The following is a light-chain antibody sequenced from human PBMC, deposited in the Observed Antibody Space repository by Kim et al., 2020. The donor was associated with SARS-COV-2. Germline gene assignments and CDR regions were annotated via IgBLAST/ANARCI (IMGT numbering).Light chain of an antibody. CDR1: NIGSKN. CDR2: RDS. J-gene: IGLJ2*01. V-gene: IGLV3-9*01. CDR3: QVWDSSTVV. Sequence: VAQGQRARITCGGNNIGSKNVHWYQQKPGQAPVLVIYRDSNRPSGIPERFSGSNSGNTATLTISRAQAGDEADYYCQVWDSSTVVFGGGTQLTVL.